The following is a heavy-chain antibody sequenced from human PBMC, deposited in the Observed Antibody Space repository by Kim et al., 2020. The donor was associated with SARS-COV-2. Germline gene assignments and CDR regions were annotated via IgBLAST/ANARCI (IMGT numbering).Heavy chain of an antibody. CDR2: IYSGGST. CDR3: ATCCGGDCNSYYYCCMDV. CDR1: GFTVSSNY. Sequence: GGSLRLSCAASGFTVSSNYMSWVRQAPGKGLEWVSVIYSGGSTYYADSVKGRFTISRENAKNTLYLQMNSLRAEDTAVYYCATCCGGDCNSYYYCCMDVWGQGTAVTVSS. D-gene: IGHD2-21*02. J-gene: IGHJ6*02. V-gene: IGHV3-53*01.